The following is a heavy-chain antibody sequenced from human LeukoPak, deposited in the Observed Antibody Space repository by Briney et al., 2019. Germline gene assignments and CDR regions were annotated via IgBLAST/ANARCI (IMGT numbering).Heavy chain of an antibody. J-gene: IGHJ4*02. D-gene: IGHD1-26*01. CDR3: ARGSGSLTADY. V-gene: IGHV4-61*02. CDR1: GGSISSGSYY. Sequence: SETLSLTCTVSGGSISSGSYYWSWIRQPAGKGLEWIGRIYTSGSTNYNPSLKSRVTISVDTSKNQFSLKLSSVTAADTAVYYCARGSGSLTADYWGQGTLVTVSS. CDR2: IYTSGST.